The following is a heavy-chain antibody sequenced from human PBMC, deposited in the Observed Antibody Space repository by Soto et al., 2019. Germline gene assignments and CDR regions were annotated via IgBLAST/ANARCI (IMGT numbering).Heavy chain of an antibody. V-gene: IGHV4-39*02. CDR1: GGSISSSTYY. CDR2: IYRDGSA. Sequence: QLQLRESGPGLVKPSETLALTCTVSGGSISSSTYYWGWVRQPPGKGLEWIGAIYRDGSAYYSPTLTSRVTISVDTSKNHYSLNLRSVTAADTAVYYCVRLGSNTPTDVPFDCWGQGTLVTVSS. J-gene: IGHJ4*02. D-gene: IGHD2-15*01. CDR3: VRLGSNTPTDVPFDC.